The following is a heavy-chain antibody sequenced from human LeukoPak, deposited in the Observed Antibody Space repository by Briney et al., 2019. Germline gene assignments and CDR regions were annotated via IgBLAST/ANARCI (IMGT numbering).Heavy chain of an antibody. CDR3: ARPHHHRVAATLNGAFDI. D-gene: IGHD2-15*01. CDR1: GYSFTSYW. CDR2: IYPGDSDT. V-gene: IGHV5-51*01. J-gene: IGHJ3*02. Sequence: GESLKISCKGSGYSFTSYWIGWVRQMPGKGLEWMGIIYPGDSDTRYSPSFQGQVTISADKSISTAYLQWSSLKASDTAMYYCARPHHHRVAATLNGAFDIWGQGTMVTVSS.